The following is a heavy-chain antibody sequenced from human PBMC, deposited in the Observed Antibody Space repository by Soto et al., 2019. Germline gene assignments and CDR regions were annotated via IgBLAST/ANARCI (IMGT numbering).Heavy chain of an antibody. CDR1: GGSISSGGYY. CDR3: ARSIVRYSSSWYYFDY. CDR2: IYYSGST. D-gene: IGHD6-13*01. V-gene: IGHV4-31*03. J-gene: IGHJ4*02. Sequence: SETLSLTCTVSGGSISSGGYYWSWIRQHPGKGLEWIGYIYYSGSTYYNPSLKSRVTISVDTSKNQFSLKLSSVTAADTAVYYCARSIVRYSSSWYYFDYWGQGTLVTVSS.